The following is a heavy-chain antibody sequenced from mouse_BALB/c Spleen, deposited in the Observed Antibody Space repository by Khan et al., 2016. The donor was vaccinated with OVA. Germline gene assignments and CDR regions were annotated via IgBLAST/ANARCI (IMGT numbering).Heavy chain of an antibody. D-gene: IGHD4-1*01. V-gene: IGHV5-6*01. CDR3: ARHLTGSFAY. CDR1: GFTFSSYS. J-gene: IGHJ3*01. CDR2: ISSGGDYT. Sequence: EVQVVESGGVLVKPGGSLKLSCAASGFTFSSYSMSWVRQTPDKRLEWVATISSGGDYTYYPDSVKGRFTISRDNARKTLYLQMSSLKSEDTAMYYCARHLTGSFAYWGQGTLVTVSA.